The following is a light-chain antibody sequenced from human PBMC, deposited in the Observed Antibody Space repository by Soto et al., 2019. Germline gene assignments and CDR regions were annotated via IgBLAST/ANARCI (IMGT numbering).Light chain of an antibody. V-gene: IGLV2-23*02. Sequence: QSVLAEPASVSGSPGQSITFSCTGTSSDVGSYNLVSWYQQHPGIAPKLMIYEVSKRPSGVSNRFSGSKSGNTASLTISGLQAEDEADYYCCSYAGSSTFYVFGTGTKVTVL. CDR1: SSDVGSYNL. CDR3: CSYAGSSTFYV. CDR2: EVS. J-gene: IGLJ1*01.